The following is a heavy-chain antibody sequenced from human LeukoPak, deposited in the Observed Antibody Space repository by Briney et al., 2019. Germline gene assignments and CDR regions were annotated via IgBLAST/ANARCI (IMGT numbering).Heavy chain of an antibody. V-gene: IGHV3-7*01. CDR3: ARARVLCP. J-gene: IGHJ5*02. Sequence: GGSLRLSCAASGFSFSSYAMSWVRQAPGKGLEWVANIKQDGSEKYYVDSVKGRFTISRDNAKNSLYLQMNSLRAEDTAVYYCARARVLCPWGQGTLVTVSS. D-gene: IGHD3-10*01. CDR1: GFSFSSYA. CDR2: IKQDGSEK.